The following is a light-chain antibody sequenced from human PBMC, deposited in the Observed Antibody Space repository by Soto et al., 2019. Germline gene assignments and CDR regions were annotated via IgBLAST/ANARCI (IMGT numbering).Light chain of an antibody. CDR3: QVWDSSSDHLYV. CDR2: GDS. Sequence: SYELTQPPSVSVAPGQTARITCGGKKFGSKSVHWYQQKPGQAPVLVVYGDSDRPSGIPERFSGSNSGNTATLTISRVEAGDEADYYCQVWDSSSDHLYVFGTGTKVTVL. J-gene: IGLJ1*01. V-gene: IGLV3-21*02. CDR1: KFGSKS.